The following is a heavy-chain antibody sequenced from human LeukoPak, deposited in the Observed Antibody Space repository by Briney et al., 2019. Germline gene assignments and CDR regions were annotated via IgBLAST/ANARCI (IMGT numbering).Heavy chain of an antibody. J-gene: IGHJ3*02. D-gene: IGHD3-10*01. CDR2: IYSGDSYT. CDR3: ARRSGSDALYI. CDR1: GYSFTSYW. Sequence: HGESLKTFCRGSGYSFTSYWIAWVRQMPGKGLEWMGIIYSGDSYTTYSTSFQGQVTISADKSINTAYLQWRSLKASNTAMSFCARRSGSDALYIWGQGTMVTVSS. V-gene: IGHV5-51*01.